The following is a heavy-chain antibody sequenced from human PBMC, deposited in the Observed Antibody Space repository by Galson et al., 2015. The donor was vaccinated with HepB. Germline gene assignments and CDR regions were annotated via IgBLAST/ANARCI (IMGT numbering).Heavy chain of an antibody. D-gene: IGHD1-20*01. Sequence: SLRLSCAASGFTFSSYVMNWVRQAPGKGLEWVSAISAIGGSTYYADSVKGRFTISRDNSKSTLFLQMNSLRAEDTAIYYCAKLTGTISWDDSWDQGTPVTVSS. CDR3: AKLTGTISWDDS. V-gene: IGHV3-23*01. CDR2: ISAIGGST. J-gene: IGHJ4*02. CDR1: GFTFSSYV.